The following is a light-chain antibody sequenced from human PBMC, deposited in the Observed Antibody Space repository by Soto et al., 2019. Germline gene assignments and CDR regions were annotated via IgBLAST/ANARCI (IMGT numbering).Light chain of an antibody. CDR2: GAS. J-gene: IGKJ5*01. V-gene: IGKV3D-15*01. CDR1: QSVSSN. CDR3: QQRSNFIT. Sequence: EIVMTQSPSTLSVSPGERATLSCRASQSVSSNLAWYQQKPGQAPRLLIYGASTRATGIPDRFSGIGSGTDFTLTISSLESEDFAVYYCQQRSNFITFGQGTRLEIK.